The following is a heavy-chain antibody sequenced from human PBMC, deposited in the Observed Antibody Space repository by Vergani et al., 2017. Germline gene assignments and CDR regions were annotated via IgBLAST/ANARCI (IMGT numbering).Heavy chain of an antibody. CDR2: INPNSGGR. J-gene: IGHJ4*02. CDR3: ARDGVEYSSSSFDY. V-gene: IGHV1-2*02. CDR1: GYTFTGYY. Sequence: QVQLVQSGAEVKKPGASVQVFCKASGYTFTGYYMHWVRQAPGQGLEWMGWINPNSGGRNYAQKFQGRVTMTRDTSISTAYMELSRLRSDDTAVYYCARDGVEYSSSSFDYWGQGTLVTVSS. D-gene: IGHD6-6*01.